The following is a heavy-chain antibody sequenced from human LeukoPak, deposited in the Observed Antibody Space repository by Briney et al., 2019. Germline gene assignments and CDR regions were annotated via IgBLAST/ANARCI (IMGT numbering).Heavy chain of an antibody. Sequence: ASVKVSCKASGYTFTNYAISWVRQAPGQGLEWMGWISAYNGYTTYAQKFQGRVTLTTDTSTSTVCMDLGSLRSDDTAVYYCAREVVRYSRGWPDYWGPGTLVTVSS. CDR2: ISAYNGYT. CDR1: GYTFTNYA. CDR3: AREVVRYSRGWPDY. D-gene: IGHD6-19*01. V-gene: IGHV1-18*01. J-gene: IGHJ4*02.